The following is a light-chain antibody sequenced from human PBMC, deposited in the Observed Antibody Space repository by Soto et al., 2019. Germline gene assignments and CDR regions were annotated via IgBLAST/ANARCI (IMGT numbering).Light chain of an antibody. CDR3: QPSYSPPWT. V-gene: IGKV1-39*01. Sequence: IEMTQSPSSLSASVGDRVTITCRASQSISTYLNWYQQKPGKAPEFLIYSASSLQSGVPSRFSGSGSGTDFTLTINCLQPEDFATYYCQPSYSPPWTFGQGTKVDIK. J-gene: IGKJ1*01. CDR2: SAS. CDR1: QSISTY.